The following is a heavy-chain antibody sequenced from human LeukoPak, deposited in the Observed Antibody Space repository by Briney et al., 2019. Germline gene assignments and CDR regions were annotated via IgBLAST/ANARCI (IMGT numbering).Heavy chain of an antibody. CDR3: ARDRGKGGYVDY. D-gene: IGHD3-10*01. CDR1: AFTFNTYA. V-gene: IGHV3-33*01. CDR2: IRYDESNR. J-gene: IGHJ4*02. Sequence: TGGSLRLSCAASAFTFNTYAMHWVRQAPGKGLEWVAVIRYDESNRYYSDSVKGRFTISRDNSKNTLYLQMNSLRAEDTAVYYCARDRGKGGYVDYWGQGTLVTVSS.